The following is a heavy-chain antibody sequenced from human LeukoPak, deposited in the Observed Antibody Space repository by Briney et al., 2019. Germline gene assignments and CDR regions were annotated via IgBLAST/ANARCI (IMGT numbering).Heavy chain of an antibody. CDR1: GFTFSSYS. CDR2: ISSSSSYI. V-gene: IGHV3-21*01. J-gene: IGHJ4*02. CDR3: ASTETYYDILTGYSPGDYFDY. D-gene: IGHD3-9*01. Sequence: GGSLRLSCAASGFTFSSYSMNWVRQAPGEGLEWVSSISSSSSYIYYADSVKGRFTISRDNAKNSLYLQMNSLRAEDTAVYYCASTETYYDILTGYSPGDYFDYWGQGTLVTVSS.